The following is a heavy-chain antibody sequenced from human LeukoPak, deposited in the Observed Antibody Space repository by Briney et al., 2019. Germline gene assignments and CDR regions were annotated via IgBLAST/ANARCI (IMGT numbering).Heavy chain of an antibody. CDR3: ARADLYY. V-gene: IGHV3-30*04. CDR2: ISYDGSNK. CDR1: GFTFSSYA. Sequence: GGSLRLSCAASGFTFSSYAMHWVRQAPGKGLEWVAVISYDGSNKYYADSVKGRFTISRDNSKNTLYLQMNSLRAEDTAVYYCARADLYYWGQGTLVTVSS. J-gene: IGHJ4*02.